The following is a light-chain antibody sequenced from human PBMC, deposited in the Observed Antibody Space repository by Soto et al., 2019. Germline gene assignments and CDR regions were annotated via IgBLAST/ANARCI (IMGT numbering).Light chain of an antibody. Sequence: DIPMTQSPSSLSASVGDRVTITCRASQSISSYLNWYHQKPGKAPKLLIHDASTLQIEVPSRLSGSGSGTDFNLTISSLQPEHFATYYCQQSYSTPLTFGGGTKVESK. V-gene: IGKV1-39*01. CDR3: QQSYSTPLT. CDR1: QSISSY. J-gene: IGKJ4*01. CDR2: DAS.